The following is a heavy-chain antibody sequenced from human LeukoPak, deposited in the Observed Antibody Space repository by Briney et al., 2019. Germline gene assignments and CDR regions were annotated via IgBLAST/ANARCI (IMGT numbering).Heavy chain of an antibody. Sequence: GGSLRLSCAASGFTFSIYAMNWIRQAPGKGLEWVSSISAGTSNIDYADSIKGRFTISRDNAMKSLYLQMNSLRAEDTAVYYCTRDSYCSSTSCYRGHFDSWGQGTLVTVSS. CDR3: TRDSYCSSTSCYRGHFDS. J-gene: IGHJ4*02. V-gene: IGHV3-21*01. CDR1: GFTFSIYA. D-gene: IGHD2-2*01. CDR2: ISAGTSNI.